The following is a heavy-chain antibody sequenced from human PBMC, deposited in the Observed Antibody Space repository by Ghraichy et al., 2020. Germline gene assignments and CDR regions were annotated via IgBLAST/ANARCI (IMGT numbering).Heavy chain of an antibody. J-gene: IGHJ4*02. CDR2: INHSGST. D-gene: IGHD3-10*01. CDR3: ARGHGVRGVSRRYYFDY. Sequence: SETLSLTCAVYGGSFSGYYWSWIRQPPGKGLEWIGEINHSGSTNYNPSLNSRVTISVDTSKNQFSLKLSSGTAADTAVYYCARGHGVRGVSRRYYFDYRGQGTLVTVSS. V-gene: IGHV4-34*01. CDR1: GGSFSGYY.